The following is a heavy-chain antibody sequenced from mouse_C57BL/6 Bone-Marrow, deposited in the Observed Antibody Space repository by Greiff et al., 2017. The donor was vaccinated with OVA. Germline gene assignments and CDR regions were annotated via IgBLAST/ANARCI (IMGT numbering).Heavy chain of an antibody. D-gene: IGHD1-1*01. CDR2: IHPNSGST. CDR1: GYTFTSYW. V-gene: IGHV1-64*01. J-gene: IGHJ1*03. CDR3: ARSGIATGYFDV. Sequence: QVQLQQPGAELVKPGASVKLSCKASGYTFTSYWMHWVKQRPGQGLEWIGMIHPNSGSTNYNEKFKSKATLTVDKSSRTAYMQLSSLTSEDSAVYYCARSGIATGYFDVWGTGTTVTVSS.